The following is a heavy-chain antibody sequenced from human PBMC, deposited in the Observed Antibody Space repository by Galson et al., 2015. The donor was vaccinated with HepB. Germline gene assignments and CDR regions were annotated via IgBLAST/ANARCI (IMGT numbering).Heavy chain of an antibody. CDR1: GFTFSSYA. D-gene: IGHD3-3*01. Sequence: SLRLSCAASGFTFSSYAMSWVRQAPGKGLEWVSAISGSGGSTYYADSVKGRFTISRDNSKNTLYLQMNSLRAEDTAVYYCAKTIFGVFTEPVDYWGQGTLVTVSS. CDR3: AKTIFGVFTEPVDY. J-gene: IGHJ4*02. CDR2: ISGSGGST. V-gene: IGHV3-23*01.